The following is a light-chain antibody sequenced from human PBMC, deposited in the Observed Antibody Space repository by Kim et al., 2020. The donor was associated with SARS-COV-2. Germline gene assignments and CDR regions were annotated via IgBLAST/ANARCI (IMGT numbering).Light chain of an antibody. CDR1: QSIRSGY. V-gene: IGKV3-20*01. CDR3: QQYASSPIT. Sequence: SPGDRANLSCRASQSIRSGYLAWYQQKPGQAPRLLIYDASSRATGIPVRFSGSGSGTDFTLTNSRLEPEDFAVYYCQQYASSPITFGQGTRLEIK. CDR2: DAS. J-gene: IGKJ5*01.